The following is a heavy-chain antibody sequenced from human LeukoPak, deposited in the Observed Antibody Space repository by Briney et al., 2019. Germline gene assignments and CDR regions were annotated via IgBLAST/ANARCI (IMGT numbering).Heavy chain of an antibody. D-gene: IGHD6-13*01. Sequence: ASVKVSCKASGYTFTGYYVHWVRQAPGQGLEWMGRINPNSGGTNYAQKFQGRVTMTRDTSISTAYMELSRLRSDDTAVYYCARAVAAGYYYMDVWGKGTTVTVSS. CDR3: ARAVAAGYYYMDV. J-gene: IGHJ6*03. CDR2: INPNSGGT. V-gene: IGHV1-2*06. CDR1: GYTFTGYY.